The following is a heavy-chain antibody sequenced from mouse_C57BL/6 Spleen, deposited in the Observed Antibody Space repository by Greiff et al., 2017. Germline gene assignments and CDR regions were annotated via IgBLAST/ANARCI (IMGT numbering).Heavy chain of an antibody. V-gene: IGHV1-62-2*01. J-gene: IGHJ2*01. CDR3: ARHANYYGSRGYYFDY. CDR2: FYPGSGSI. Sequence: QVQLQQSGAELVKPGASVKLSCKASGYTFTEYTIYWVKQRSGQGLEWIGWFYPGSGSIKYNEKFKDKATLTADKSSSTVYMELSRLTSEDSAVYFCARHANYYGSRGYYFDYWGQGTTLTVSS. D-gene: IGHD1-1*01. CDR1: GYTFTEYT.